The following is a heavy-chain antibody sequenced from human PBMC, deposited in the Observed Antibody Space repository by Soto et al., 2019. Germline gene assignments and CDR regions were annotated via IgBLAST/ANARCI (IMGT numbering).Heavy chain of an antibody. J-gene: IGHJ4*02. CDR1: GYTFASHA. CDR3: ATSQYCSSTTCYLAY. CDR2: INSGNGDT. D-gene: IGHD2-2*01. Sequence: QVQLVQSGAEVKKPGASVKVSCKASGYTFASHAMHWVRQAPGQRLEWMGWINSGNGDTKYSQKFQGRVTITRDTSASTAYMELGSLRSKDTAVYYCATSQYCSSTTCYLAYWGQGTLVTVSS. V-gene: IGHV1-3*01.